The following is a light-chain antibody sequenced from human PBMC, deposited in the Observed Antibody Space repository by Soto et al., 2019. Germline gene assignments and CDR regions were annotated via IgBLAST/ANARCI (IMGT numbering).Light chain of an antibody. V-gene: IGKV2-30*01. J-gene: IGKJ5*01. CDR2: KVS. Sequence: DVVLTQSPLSLPVTLGQAASLSCRSSQSLVNSDGNTYLTWFQQRPGQSPRRLNYKVSNRDSGVPYRFSGSGSATDFTLKISRVEAEDVVVYYCLQGTHWPTFGQGTRLEIK. CDR1: QSLVNSDGNTY. CDR3: LQGTHWPT.